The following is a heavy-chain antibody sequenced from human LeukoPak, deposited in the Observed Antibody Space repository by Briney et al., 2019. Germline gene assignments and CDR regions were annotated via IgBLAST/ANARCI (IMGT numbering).Heavy chain of an antibody. CDR1: GYTFTSYG. J-gene: IGHJ6*03. D-gene: IGHD3-3*01. CDR2: ISAYNGNT. Sequence: ASVKVSCKASGYTFTSYGISWVRQAPGQGLERMGWISAYNGNTNYAQKLQGRVTMTTDTSTSTAYMELRSLRSDDTAVYYCARGLSGAYYDFWSGSYYYYYMDVWGKGTTVTVSS. CDR3: ARGLSGAYYDFWSGSYYYYYMDV. V-gene: IGHV1-18*01.